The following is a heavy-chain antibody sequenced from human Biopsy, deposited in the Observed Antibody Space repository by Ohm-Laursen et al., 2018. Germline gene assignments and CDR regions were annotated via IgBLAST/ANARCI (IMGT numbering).Heavy chain of an antibody. V-gene: IGHV4-59*02. J-gene: IGHJ6*02. CDR1: GDSVTKYY. D-gene: IGHD4-11*01. CDR2: IYYSVMT. CDR3: ARDSGILNYGNFKYYHYYGMDV. Sequence: GTLSLTCSVSGDSVTKYYWSWIRQPPGKGLEWIGHIYYSVMTNYNPSLQSRVSISVDTSRNQVSLTLSSVTAADTAVYYCARDSGILNYGNFKYYHYYGMDVWGQGTKVTVSS.